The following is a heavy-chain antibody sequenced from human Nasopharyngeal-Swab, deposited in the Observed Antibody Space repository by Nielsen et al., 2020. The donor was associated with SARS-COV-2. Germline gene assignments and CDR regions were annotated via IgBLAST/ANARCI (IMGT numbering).Heavy chain of an antibody. CDR2: ISSSSSFI. CDR1: GFTFGNYN. J-gene: IGHJ3*02. V-gene: IGHV3-21*01. Sequence: GESLKISCEGSGFTFGNYNMNWVRQAPGKGLEWVSSISSSSSFIYYADSVKGRFTISRGNAQKSLSLQMNSLRAEDTGVYFCARDTGAFDIWGQGTMVTVSS. CDR3: ARDTGAFDI. D-gene: IGHD3-10*01.